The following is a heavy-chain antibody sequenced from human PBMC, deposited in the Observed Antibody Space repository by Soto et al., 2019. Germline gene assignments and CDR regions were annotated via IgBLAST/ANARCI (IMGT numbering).Heavy chain of an antibody. J-gene: IGHJ6*02. CDR2: IYYSGST. Sequence: SETLSLTCTVSGGSISSGGYYWSWIRQHPGKGLEWIGYIYYSGSTYYNPSLKSRVTISVDTSKSQFSLKLSSVTAADTAVYYCARDDGDYGYYGMDVWGQGTTVTVSS. CDR1: GGSISSGGYY. CDR3: ARDDGDYGYYGMDV. D-gene: IGHD4-17*01. V-gene: IGHV4-31*03.